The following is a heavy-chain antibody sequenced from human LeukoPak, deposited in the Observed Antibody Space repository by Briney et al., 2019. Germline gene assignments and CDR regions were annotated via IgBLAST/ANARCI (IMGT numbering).Heavy chain of an antibody. V-gene: IGHV3-7*03. J-gene: IGHJ4*02. CDR1: GFRFSSYW. CDR2: IKQDGSEK. CDR3: VRALGTGSY. Sequence: GGSLRLSCAASGFRFSSYWMSWVRQAPGKGLEWVANIKQDGSEKYYVDSVKGRFTISRDNAKNSLYLQMNSLRVEDTAVYYCVRALGTGSYWGQGTLVTVSS. D-gene: IGHD1-1*01.